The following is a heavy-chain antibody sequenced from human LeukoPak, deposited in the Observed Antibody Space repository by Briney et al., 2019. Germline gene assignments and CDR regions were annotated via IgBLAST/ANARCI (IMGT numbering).Heavy chain of an antibody. D-gene: IGHD6-13*01. V-gene: IGHV3-66*02. CDR2: IYGADAA. CDR3: VTSTGQQFIPYDY. CDR1: GFNVSSNY. J-gene: IGHJ4*02. Sequence: GGSLRLSCAASGFNVSSNYMTWIRQAPGKGLEWVSLIYGADAAYYAESVRGRFMISRDNLKDTLFLQMNSLRVEDTAVYYCVTSTGQQFIPYDYWGQGTHVTVSS.